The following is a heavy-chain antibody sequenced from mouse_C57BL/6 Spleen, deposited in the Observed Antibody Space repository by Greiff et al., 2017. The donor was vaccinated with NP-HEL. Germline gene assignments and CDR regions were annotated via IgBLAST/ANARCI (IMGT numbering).Heavy chain of an antibody. J-gene: IGHJ4*01. Sequence: DVKLQESGPGLVKPSQSLSLTCSVTGYSITSGYYWNWIRQFPGNKLEWMGYISYDGSNNYNPSLKNRISITRDTSKNQFFLKLNSVTTEDTATYYCARDGDGNFYAMDYWGQGTSVTVSS. V-gene: IGHV3-6*01. D-gene: IGHD2-1*01. CDR2: ISYDGSN. CDR1: GYSITSGYY. CDR3: ARDGDGNFYAMDY.